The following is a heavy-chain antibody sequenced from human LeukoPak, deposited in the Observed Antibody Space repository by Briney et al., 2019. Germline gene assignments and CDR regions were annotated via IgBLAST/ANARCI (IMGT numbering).Heavy chain of an antibody. Sequence: GGSLRLSCAASGFTFNNYAMSWVRQAPGKGLEWVSAISGSGGSTYYADSVKGRFTISRDNSKNTLYLQMNSLRAEDTAVYYCAKDGLGSYYDILTGYYPYFDYWGQGTLVTVSS. CDR3: AKDGLGSYYDILTGYYPYFDY. D-gene: IGHD3-9*01. J-gene: IGHJ4*02. V-gene: IGHV3-23*01. CDR1: GFTFNNYA. CDR2: ISGSGGST.